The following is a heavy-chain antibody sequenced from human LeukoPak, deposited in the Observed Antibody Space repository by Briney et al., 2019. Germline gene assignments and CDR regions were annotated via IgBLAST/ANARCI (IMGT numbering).Heavy chain of an antibody. V-gene: IGHV1-46*01. D-gene: IGHD1-26*01. J-gene: IGHJ6*03. Sequence: ASVKVSCKASVYTFTSYYMHWVRQAPGQGLEWMGIINPSGGSTSYAQKFQGRVTMTRDTSTSTAYMELSRLRSDDTAVYYCARSGSYSARYYYMDVWGKGTTVTVSS. CDR2: INPSGGST. CDR1: VYTFTSYY. CDR3: ARSGSYSARYYYMDV.